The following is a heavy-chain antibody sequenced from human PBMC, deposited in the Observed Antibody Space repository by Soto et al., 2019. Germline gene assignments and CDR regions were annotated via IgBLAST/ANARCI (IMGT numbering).Heavy chain of an antibody. Sequence: EVQLVESGGGSVQPGRSLRLSCEASGFSFDDYGMHWVRQGPGKGLEWVSGISWDSGDIYYVDSVKGRFTISRDNAKKSLYLQMNSLRTEDTVLYYCARDNDLDRDGPFDYWGQGILVTVSS. CDR2: ISWDSGDI. D-gene: IGHD2-2*03. V-gene: IGHV3-9*01. CDR1: GFSFDDYG. J-gene: IGHJ4*02. CDR3: ARDNDLDRDGPFDY.